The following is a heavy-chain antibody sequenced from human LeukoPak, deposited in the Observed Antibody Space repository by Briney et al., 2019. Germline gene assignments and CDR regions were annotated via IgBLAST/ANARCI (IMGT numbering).Heavy chain of an antibody. CDR3: APRGYSYGHFDY. D-gene: IGHD5-18*01. V-gene: IGHV3-48*03. CDR1: GFTFSTYE. CDR2: ISGSGNTI. J-gene: IGHJ4*02. Sequence: GGSLRLSCAASGFTFSTYEMIWVRQAPGKGLEWVSYISGSGNTIYYADSVKGRFTISRDNAKNSLYLQVNSLRAEDTAVYYCAPRGYSYGHFDYWGQGTLVTVSS.